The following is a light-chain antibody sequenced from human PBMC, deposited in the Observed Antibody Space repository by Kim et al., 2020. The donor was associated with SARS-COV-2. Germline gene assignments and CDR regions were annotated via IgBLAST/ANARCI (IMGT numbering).Light chain of an antibody. J-gene: IGLJ3*02. V-gene: IGLV1-44*01. Sequence: QSVLTQPPSTSGTPGQWVTISCSGSSSNIGSVSVKWYQQLPGTAPKLLIYVNNQRPSGVPDRFSGSKSGTSASLAISGLQSEDEADYYCATWDGSLAVGVFGEGTRWTVL. CDR3: ATWDGSLAVGV. CDR2: VNN. CDR1: SSNIGSVS.